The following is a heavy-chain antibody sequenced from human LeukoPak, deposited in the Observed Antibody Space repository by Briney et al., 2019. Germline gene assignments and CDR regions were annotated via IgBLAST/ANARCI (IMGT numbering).Heavy chain of an antibody. CDR1: GFTFSNAW. J-gene: IGHJ4*02. CDR3: TTVQTHYCSSTSCYPFDY. Sequence: GGSPRLSCAASGFTFSNAWMSWVRQAPGKGLEWVGRIKSKTDGGTTDYAAPVKGRFTIPRDDSKNTLYLQMNSLKTEDTAVYYCTTVQTHYCSSTSCYPFDYWGQGTLVTVSS. D-gene: IGHD2-2*01. CDR2: IKSKTDGGTT. V-gene: IGHV3-15*01.